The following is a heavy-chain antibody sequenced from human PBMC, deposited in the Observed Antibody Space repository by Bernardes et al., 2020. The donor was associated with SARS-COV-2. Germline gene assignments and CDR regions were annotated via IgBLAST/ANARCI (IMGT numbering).Heavy chain of an antibody. CDR3: VSNGYYSLDY. D-gene: IGHD1-26*01. J-gene: IGHJ4*02. CDR2: IFHSGHT. Sequence: SETLSLTCTVSGGYISSGGYCWTWVRQHPVKGLEWIGYIFHSGHTNYNPSLKSRVSFSVDNSKNQFSLSLSSVTAEDTATYYCVSNGYYSLDYWGQGTLITVSS. CDR1: GGYISSGGYC. V-gene: IGHV4-31*09.